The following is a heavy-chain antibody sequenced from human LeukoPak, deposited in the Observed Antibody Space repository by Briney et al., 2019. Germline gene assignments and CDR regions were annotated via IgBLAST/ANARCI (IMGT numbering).Heavy chain of an antibody. Sequence: GSLRLSCAASGFTFSSYAMHWVRQAPGKGLEWVAVISYDGSYIYYADSVKGRFTISRDNSKSTLYLQMNSLRAEDTAVYYCARSERWLAGDFDYWGQGTLVTVSS. J-gene: IGHJ4*02. V-gene: IGHV3-30*04. CDR3: ARSERWLAGDFDY. CDR1: GFTFSSYA. D-gene: IGHD6-19*01. CDR2: ISYDGSYI.